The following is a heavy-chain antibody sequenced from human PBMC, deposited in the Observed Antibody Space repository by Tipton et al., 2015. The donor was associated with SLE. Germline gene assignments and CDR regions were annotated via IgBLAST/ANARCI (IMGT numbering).Heavy chain of an antibody. D-gene: IGHD6-19*01. CDR3: ARGAANQWLFNWFDS. J-gene: IGHJ5*01. V-gene: IGHV1-46*04. Sequence: QSGAEVKKPGASVKISCEASGNTFSSDYINWVRQAPGQGLEWIGIINPSGESTNSARKLQDRVILTRDTATSTVYMELRSLRSEDTAGYYCARGAANQWLFNWFDSWGQGTLVTVSS. CDR1: GNTFSSDY. CDR2: INPSGEST.